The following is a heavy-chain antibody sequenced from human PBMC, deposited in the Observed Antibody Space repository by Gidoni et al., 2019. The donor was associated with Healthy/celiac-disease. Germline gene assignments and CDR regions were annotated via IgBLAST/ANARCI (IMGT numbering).Heavy chain of an antibody. J-gene: IGHJ5*02. V-gene: IGHV4-59*01. CDR3: ARVYYDFWSGYYLGSGWFDP. CDR2: IYYSGCT. D-gene: IGHD3-3*01. CDR1: GGPIRSYH. Sequence: QLPRQESGPGLAKPSETLSRTCPVPGGPIRSYHWSWIRPPPGKGREWIGYIYYSGCTNYNPSLKSRVTIAVDTPKNQFSLKLSSVTAADTAVYYCARVYYDFWSGYYLGSGWFDPWGQGTLVTVSS.